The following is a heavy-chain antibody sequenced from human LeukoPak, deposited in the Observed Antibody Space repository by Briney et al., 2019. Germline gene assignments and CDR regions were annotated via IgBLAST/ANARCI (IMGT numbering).Heavy chain of an antibody. Sequence: SETLSPTCAVYGGSFSGYYWSWIRQPPGKGLEWIGEINHSGSTNYNPSLKSRVTISVDTSKNQFSLKLSSVTAADTAVYYCASLRAVAGPSDYWGQGTLVTVSS. CDR1: GGSFSGYY. J-gene: IGHJ4*02. CDR3: ASLRAVAGPSDY. CDR2: INHSGST. V-gene: IGHV4-34*01. D-gene: IGHD6-19*01.